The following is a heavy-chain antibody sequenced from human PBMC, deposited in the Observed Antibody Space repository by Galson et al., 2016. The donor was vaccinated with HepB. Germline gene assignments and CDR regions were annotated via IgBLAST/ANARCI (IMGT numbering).Heavy chain of an antibody. V-gene: IGHV3-15*01. CDR3: TTDPLQGLYGNPILFYDWFDP. CDR2: IKSKIDSETT. CDR1: GFTFTNAW. Sequence: SLRLSCAASGFTFTNAWMSWVRQAPGKGLEWVGRIKSKIDSETTDYAAPVKGRFTISRNNSNNTLFLQMNSLKTEDTAVYYCTTDPLQGLYGNPILFYDWFDPWGQGTLVTVSS. D-gene: IGHD1-14*01. J-gene: IGHJ5*02.